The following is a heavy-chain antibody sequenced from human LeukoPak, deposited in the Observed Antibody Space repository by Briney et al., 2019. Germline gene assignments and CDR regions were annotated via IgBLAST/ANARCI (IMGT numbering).Heavy chain of an antibody. CDR1: GFTVSNAW. CDR3: TTDLVVPAAATLTDY. Sequence: GGSLRLSCAASGFTVSNAWMSWVRQAPGKGLEWVGRIKSKTDGGTTDYAAPVKGRFTISRDDSKNTLYLQMNSLKTEDTAVYYCTTDLVVPAAATLTDYWGQGTLVTVSS. D-gene: IGHD2-2*01. V-gene: IGHV3-15*01. J-gene: IGHJ4*02. CDR2: IKSKTDGGTT.